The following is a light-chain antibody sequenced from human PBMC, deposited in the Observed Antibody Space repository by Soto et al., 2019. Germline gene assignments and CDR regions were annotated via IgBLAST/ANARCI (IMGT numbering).Light chain of an antibody. Sequence: QSVLTQPASVSGSPGQPITISCPGTSRDVGSYNLVSWYQHHPGKAPKLMIYEGTKRPSGVSNRFSASKSGNTASLTISGLQAEDEADYYCCSYAGSSASYVFGTGTKVTVL. CDR3: CSYAGSSASYV. CDR2: EGT. CDR1: SRDVGSYNL. J-gene: IGLJ1*01. V-gene: IGLV2-23*01.